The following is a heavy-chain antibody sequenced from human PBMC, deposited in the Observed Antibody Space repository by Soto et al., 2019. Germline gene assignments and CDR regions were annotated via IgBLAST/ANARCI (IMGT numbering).Heavy chain of an antibody. CDR2: IYYSGGT. CDR1: GGSINNYY. D-gene: IGHD5-12*01. V-gene: IGHV4-59*01. J-gene: IGHJ3*02. Sequence: QVQLQESGPGLVKPSETLSLTCTVSGGSINNYYWSWIRQPPGKGLEWIGYIYYSGGTNYNPSLKSGVTTSVDTSNSQFSLKLSSVTAADTAVYYCARRYSGYDDAFDIWGQGTMVTVSS. CDR3: ARRYSGYDDAFDI.